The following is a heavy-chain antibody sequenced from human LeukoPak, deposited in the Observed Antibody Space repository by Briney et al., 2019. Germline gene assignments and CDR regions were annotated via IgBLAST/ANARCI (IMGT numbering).Heavy chain of an antibody. Sequence: SETLSLTCTVSGGSIRRYYWSWIRQPPGKGLEWIGSIYYSGSTYYSPSLKSRVTISVDSSKDQFSLKLSSVTAADTAVYYCARAPLWVGAIEHALDIWGQGTMVTVSS. CDR2: IYYSGST. CDR3: ARAPLWVGAIEHALDI. D-gene: IGHD1-26*01. J-gene: IGHJ3*02. V-gene: IGHV4-59*05. CDR1: GGSIRRYY.